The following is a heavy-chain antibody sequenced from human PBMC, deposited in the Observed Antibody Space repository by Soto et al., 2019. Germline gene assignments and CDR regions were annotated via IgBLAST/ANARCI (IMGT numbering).Heavy chain of an antibody. CDR1: GFTFSSYA. CDR3: AAGFWSGSRYFQH. J-gene: IGHJ1*01. D-gene: IGHD3-3*01. CDR2: ISGSGGST. Sequence: GGSLRLSCAASGFTFSSYAMSWVRQAPGKGLEWVSAISGSGGSTYYADSVKGRFTISRDNSKNTLYLQMNSLRAEDTAVYYCAAGFWSGSRYFQHWGQGTLVTVSS. V-gene: IGHV3-23*01.